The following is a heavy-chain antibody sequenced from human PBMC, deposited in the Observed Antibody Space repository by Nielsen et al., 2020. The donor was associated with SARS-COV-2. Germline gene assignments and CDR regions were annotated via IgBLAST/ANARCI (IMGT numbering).Heavy chain of an antibody. CDR3: VRLNRRILTPLALASRRFDY. D-gene: IGHD3-3*02. CDR2: IYYSGIT. V-gene: IGHV4-39*02. Sequence: SETLSLTCTVSGASMSDSNYYWVWIRQPPGKGLEWIASIYYSGITYYNTSLKSRVTISIDTSKNHFSLRLNSVAAADTAVYYCVRLNRRILTPLALASRRFDYWGQGSLVTVSS. CDR1: GASMSDSNYY. J-gene: IGHJ4*02.